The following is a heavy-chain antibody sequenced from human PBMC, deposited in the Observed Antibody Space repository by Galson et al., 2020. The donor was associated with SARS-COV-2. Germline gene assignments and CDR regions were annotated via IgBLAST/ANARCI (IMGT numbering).Heavy chain of an antibody. J-gene: IGHJ4*02. CDR2: VSANSGDT. CDR1: GDSLTGYY. D-gene: IGHD3-16*01. Sequence: ASVKVSCKASGDSLTGYYIHWVRQAPGQGLEWLGCVSANSGDTKYGQISHERVTMTTDTATSTAYMGLSSLTSDDTAIYFCVRERGGSLYFDFWGQGTLVAVSS. V-gene: IGHV1-2*02. CDR3: VRERGGSLYFDF.